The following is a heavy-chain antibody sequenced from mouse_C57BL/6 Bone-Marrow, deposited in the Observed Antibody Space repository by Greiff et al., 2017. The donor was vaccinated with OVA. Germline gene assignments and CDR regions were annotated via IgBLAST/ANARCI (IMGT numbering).Heavy chain of an antibody. CDR3: ARNWDGWYFDV. J-gene: IGHJ1*03. CDR1: GYTFTDYN. D-gene: IGHD4-1*01. V-gene: IGHV1-18*01. Sequence: VQLQQSGAELVRPGTSVKIPCKASGYTFTDYNMDWVKQSHGKSLEWIGDINPNNGGTIYNQKFKGKATLTVDKSSSTAYMELRSLTSEDTAVYYCARNWDGWYFDVWGTGTTVTVSS. CDR2: INPNNGGT.